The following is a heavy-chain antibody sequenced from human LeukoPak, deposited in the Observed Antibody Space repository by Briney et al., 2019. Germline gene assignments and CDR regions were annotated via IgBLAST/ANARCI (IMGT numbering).Heavy chain of an antibody. J-gene: IGHJ4*02. Sequence: GCSLRLSYAASGFTFSSYRMSWLHQAPAKGLEWVANMNQDGSDKYYVESVKGRFTISRDKAKNSLYLQMNSLRAEDTAVYYCARGPTGFDYWGQGTLVTVSS. V-gene: IGHV3-7*01. D-gene: IGHD3-9*01. CDR3: ARGPTGFDY. CDR2: MNQDGSDK. CDR1: GFTFSSYR.